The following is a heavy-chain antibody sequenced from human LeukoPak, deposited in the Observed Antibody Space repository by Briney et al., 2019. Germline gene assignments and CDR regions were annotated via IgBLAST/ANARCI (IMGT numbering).Heavy chain of an antibody. Sequence: ASVKVSCKASGFTLIDYIHWVRQDPRQGLQWMGWINPNSGDTEYAQKFQGRVTMTRDTSVRTVYMELSSLRSDDTAVYYCATADSVPAGDYHYWYMDVWGKGTTVTVSS. CDR2: INPNSGDT. CDR1: GFTLIDY. D-gene: IGHD2-2*01. J-gene: IGHJ6*03. V-gene: IGHV1-2*02. CDR3: ATADSVPAGDYHYWYMDV.